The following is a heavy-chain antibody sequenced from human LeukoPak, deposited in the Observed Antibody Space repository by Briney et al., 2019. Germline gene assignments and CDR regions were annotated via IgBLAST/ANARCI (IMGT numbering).Heavy chain of an antibody. CDR1: GGSFSGYY. V-gene: IGHV4-34*01. D-gene: IGHD2-21*02. CDR2: INHSGST. CDR3: ARRWGLGHVDY. Sequence: SETLSLTCAVYGGSFSGYYWSWIRQPPGKGLEWIGEINHSGSTNYNPSLKSRVTISVDTSKNQFSLKLSSVTAADTAVYYCARRWGLGHVDYWGQGTLVTDSS. J-gene: IGHJ4*02.